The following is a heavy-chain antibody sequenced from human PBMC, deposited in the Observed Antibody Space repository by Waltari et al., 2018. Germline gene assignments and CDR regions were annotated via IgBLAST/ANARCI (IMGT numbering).Heavy chain of an antibody. V-gene: IGHV4-59*11. D-gene: IGHD6-6*01. Sequence: QVQLQESGPGLVKPSETLSLTCTVSGGSISSHYWSWIRQPPGKGLEWIGYIYYSGSTTYHPSLKGRVAISVDTSKNQFSLKLSSVTAADTAGYYCARDRTAARVFDYWGQGTLVTVSS. CDR2: IYYSGST. CDR1: GGSISSHY. J-gene: IGHJ4*02. CDR3: ARDRTAARVFDY.